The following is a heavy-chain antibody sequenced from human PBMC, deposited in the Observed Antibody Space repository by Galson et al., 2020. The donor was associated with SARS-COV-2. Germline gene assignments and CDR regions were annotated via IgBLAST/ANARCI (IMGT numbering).Heavy chain of an antibody. CDR2: IYYSGST. CDR3: ARLLDCSGGSCPHNWFDP. D-gene: IGHD2-15*01. CDR1: GGSISSSSYY. J-gene: IGHJ5*02. Sequence: SETLSLTCTVSGGSISSSSYYWGWIRQPPGKGLEWIGSIYYSGSTYYNPSLKSRVTISVDTSKNQFSLKLSTVTAADTAVYYCARLLDCSGGSCPHNWFDPWGQGTLVTVSS. V-gene: IGHV4-39*01.